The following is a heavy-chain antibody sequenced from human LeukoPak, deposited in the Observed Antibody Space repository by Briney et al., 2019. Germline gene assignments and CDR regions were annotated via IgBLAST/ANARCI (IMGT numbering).Heavy chain of an antibody. CDR3: ARVRGGVFDY. CDR1: GGSFSGYY. J-gene: IGHJ4*02. Sequence: SETPSLTCAVYGGSFSGYYWSWIRQPPGKGLEWIGEINHSGSTNYNPSLTSRVTISVDTSKNQFSLKLSSVTAADTAVYYCARVRGGVFDYWGQGTLVTVSS. V-gene: IGHV4-34*01. CDR2: INHSGST.